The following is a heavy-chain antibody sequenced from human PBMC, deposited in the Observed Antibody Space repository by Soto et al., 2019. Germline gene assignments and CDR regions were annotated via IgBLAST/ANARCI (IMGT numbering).Heavy chain of an antibody. J-gene: IGHJ4*02. V-gene: IGHV3-21*01. CDR3: ARDRPLTMVRGVLPGYDY. CDR1: GFTFSSYS. D-gene: IGHD3-10*01. Sequence: GGSLRLSCAAPGFTFSSYSMNWVRQAPGKGLEWVSSISSSSSYIYYADSVKGRFTISRDNAKNSLYLQMNSLRAEDTAVYYCARDRPLTMVRGVLPGYDYWGQGTLVTVSS. CDR2: ISSSSSYI.